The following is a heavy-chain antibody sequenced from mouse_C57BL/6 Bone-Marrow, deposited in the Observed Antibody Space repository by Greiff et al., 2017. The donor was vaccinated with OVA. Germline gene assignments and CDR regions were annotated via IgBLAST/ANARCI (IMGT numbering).Heavy chain of an antibody. J-gene: IGHJ2*01. CDR3: ATTIVTTYYFDY. Sequence: VMLVESGPGLVQPSQSLSITCTVSGFSLTSYGVHWVRQSPGKGLEWLGVIWSGGSTDYNAAFISRLSISKDNSKSQVFFKMNSLQADDTAIYYCATTIVTTYYFDYWGQGTTLTVSS. D-gene: IGHD2-5*01. CDR1: GFSLTSYG. CDR2: IWSGGST. V-gene: IGHV2-2*01.